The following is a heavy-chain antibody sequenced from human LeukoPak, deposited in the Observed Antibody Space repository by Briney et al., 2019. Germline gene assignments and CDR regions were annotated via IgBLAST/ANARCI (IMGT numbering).Heavy chain of an antibody. CDR3: AKDQNSGSGSYSYFDY. J-gene: IGHJ4*02. V-gene: IGHV3-23*01. Sequence: PGGSLRLSCAASGLTFSNYAMSWVRQAPGKGLEWVSGISFSGGSTYYADSVKGRFSICRDSSRNTLYLQMNNLRAEDTAIYYCAKDQNSGSGSYSYFDYWGQGTLVTVSS. CDR1: GLTFSNYA. CDR2: ISFSGGST. D-gene: IGHD3-10*01.